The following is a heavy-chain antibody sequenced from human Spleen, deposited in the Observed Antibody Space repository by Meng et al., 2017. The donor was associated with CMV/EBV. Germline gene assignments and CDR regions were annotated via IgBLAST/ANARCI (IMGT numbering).Heavy chain of an antibody. V-gene: IGHV1-18*01. Sequence: ASVKVSCKASGYTFTSYGISWVRQAPGQGLEWMGWISAYNGNTNYAQKLQGRVTMTTDTSTSTAYMELRSLRPDDTAVYYCARGVIGLRFTPLDYWSQGTLVTVSS. D-gene: IGHD3-3*01. CDR3: ARGVIGLRFTPLDY. CDR2: ISAYNGNT. CDR1: GYTFTSYG. J-gene: IGHJ4*02.